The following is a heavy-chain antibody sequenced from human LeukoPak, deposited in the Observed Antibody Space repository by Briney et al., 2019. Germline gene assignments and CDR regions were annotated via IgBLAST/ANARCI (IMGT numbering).Heavy chain of an antibody. V-gene: IGHV3-74*01. D-gene: IGHD3-10*01. CDR2: INRDGSTT. J-gene: IGHJ4*02. Sequence: GGSLRLSCAASGFTFSNYWVHWVRQAPGKGLVWVSRINRDGSTTNYAHSVKGRFTVSRDNAKNTLNLQMNSLRAEDTAVYYCARDRKSGESSEIDFWGQGTLVTVSS. CDR1: GFTFSNYW. CDR3: ARDRKSGESSEIDF.